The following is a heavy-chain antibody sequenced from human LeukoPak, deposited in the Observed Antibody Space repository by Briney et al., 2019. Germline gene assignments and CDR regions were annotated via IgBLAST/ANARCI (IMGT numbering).Heavy chain of an antibody. CDR1: GFTFSSYA. Sequence: GGSLRLSCSASGFTFSSYAMHWVRQAAGKGLEYVSAISSNGGRTYYADSVKGRFTISRDNSKNTLYLQMSSLRAEDTAVYYCVLGYCSSTSCYVAGGFDYWGQGTLVTVSS. CDR2: ISSNGGRT. D-gene: IGHD2-2*01. V-gene: IGHV3-64D*09. CDR3: VLGYCSSTSCYVAGGFDY. J-gene: IGHJ4*02.